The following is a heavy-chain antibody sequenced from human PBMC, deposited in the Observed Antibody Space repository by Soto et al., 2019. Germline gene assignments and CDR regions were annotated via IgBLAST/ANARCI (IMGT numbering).Heavy chain of an antibody. V-gene: IGHV3-30*18. D-gene: IGHD6-19*01. CDR1: GFSFSNFG. CDR3: ANAIEQGLVWYLDL. J-gene: IGHJ2*01. CDR2: ISYDGRYK. Sequence: QVHLVESGGGVVQPGGSLRLSCAASGFSFSNFGMHWVRQAPGKGLEWVTVISYDGRYKYYADSVKGRFTISRDNSKNTLYLQVNSLRAENTPVYSCANAIEQGLVWYLDLWGRGTLVTVSS.